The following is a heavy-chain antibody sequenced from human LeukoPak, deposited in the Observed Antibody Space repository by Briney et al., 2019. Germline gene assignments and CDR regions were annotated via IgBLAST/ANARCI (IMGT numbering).Heavy chain of an antibody. CDR2: INHSGST. CDR1: GGSFSGYY. J-gene: IGHJ4*02. V-gene: IGHV4-34*01. Sequence: PSETLSLTCAVYGGSFSGYYWSWIRQPPGKGLEWIGEINHSGSTNYNPSLKSRVTISVDTSKNQFSLKLSSVTAADTAVYYCARGYDFDCWGQGTLVTVSS. CDR3: ARGYDFDC. D-gene: IGHD4-17*01.